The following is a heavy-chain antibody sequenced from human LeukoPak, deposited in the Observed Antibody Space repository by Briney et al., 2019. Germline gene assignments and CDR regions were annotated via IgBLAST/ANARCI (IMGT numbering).Heavy chain of an antibody. CDR2: INPSGGST. Sequence: ASVKVSCKASGYTFTSYYMHWVRQAPGQGLEWMGIINPSGGSTSYAQKFQGRVTMTRDMSTSTVYMELSSLRSEDTAVYYCARAGYSYSNGYYMDVWGKGTTVTVSS. J-gene: IGHJ6*03. CDR1: GYTFTSYY. V-gene: IGHV1-46*01. D-gene: IGHD5-18*01. CDR3: ARAGYSYSNGYYMDV.